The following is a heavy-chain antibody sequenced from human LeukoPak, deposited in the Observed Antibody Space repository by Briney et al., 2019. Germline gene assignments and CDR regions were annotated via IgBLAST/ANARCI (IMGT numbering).Heavy chain of an antibody. J-gene: IGHJ4*02. CDR1: GFILSNYW. CDR3: ARDGISCSGGHCYFAS. D-gene: IGHD2-15*01. Sequence: GGSLRLSCATSGFILSNYWMHWVRQAPGKGLVCVSRINNDGSSTTYADSVKGRFTISRDNARNTLYLQMNSLRAEDTAVYYCARDGISCSGGHCYFASWGQGTLVTVSS. CDR2: INNDGSST. V-gene: IGHV3-74*01.